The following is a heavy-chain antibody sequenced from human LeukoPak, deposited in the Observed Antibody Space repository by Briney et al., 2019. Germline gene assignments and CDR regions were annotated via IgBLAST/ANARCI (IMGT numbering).Heavy chain of an antibody. D-gene: IGHD4-23*01. CDR2: ISYDGRNK. CDR3: ATHQDYGGNSHAFDI. J-gene: IGHJ3*02. V-gene: IGHV3-30*01. Sequence: GGSLRLTCAASGFTFSSYAMHWVRQAPGKGLEWVAVISYDGRNKYYPDSVKRRFPISTANSKNTLYLQITSLRAQHTAVYYCATHQDYGGNSHAFDICGQGTMFTVSS. CDR1: GFTFSSYA.